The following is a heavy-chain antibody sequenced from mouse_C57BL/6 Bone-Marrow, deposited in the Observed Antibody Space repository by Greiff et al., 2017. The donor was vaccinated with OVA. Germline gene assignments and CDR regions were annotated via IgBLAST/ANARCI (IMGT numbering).Heavy chain of an antibody. Sequence: DVMLVESGGGLVQPKGSLKLSCAASGFSFNTYAMNWVRQAPGKGLEWVARIRSKSNNYATYYADSVKDRFTISRDDSESMLYLQMNNLKTEDTAMYYCVRQGGLAFFFAYWGQGTLVTVSA. J-gene: IGHJ3*01. D-gene: IGHD3-3*01. V-gene: IGHV10-1*01. CDR2: IRSKSNNYAT. CDR1: GFSFNTYA. CDR3: VRQGGLAFFFAY.